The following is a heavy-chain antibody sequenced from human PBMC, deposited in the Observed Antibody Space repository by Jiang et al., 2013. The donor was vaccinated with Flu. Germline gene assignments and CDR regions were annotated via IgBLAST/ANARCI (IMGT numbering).Heavy chain of an antibody. CDR2: IYPGDSDT. V-gene: IGHV5-51*01. Sequence: RESLRISCKGSGYSFTSYWISWVRQMPGKGLEWMGIIYPGDSDTRYSPSFQGQVTISADKSISTAYLQWSSLKASDTAMYYCARHVLPMVIGAAFDIWGQGTMVTVSS. D-gene: IGHD5-18*01. CDR3: ARHVLPMVIGAAFDI. J-gene: IGHJ3*02. CDR1: GYSFTSYW.